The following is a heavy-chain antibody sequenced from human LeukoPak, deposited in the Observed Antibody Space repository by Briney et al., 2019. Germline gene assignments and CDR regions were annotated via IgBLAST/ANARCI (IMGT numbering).Heavy chain of an antibody. D-gene: IGHD1-26*01. Sequence: PGGSLRLSCAASGFRFSDYWMSWVRQVSGKGLEWVANIKQNGGEIYYVDSVKGRFTISRDNAKNSLYLQMNSLRAEDTAIYYCARDKIVGPTNFDYWGQGTLVTVSS. CDR1: GFRFSDYW. V-gene: IGHV3-7*03. J-gene: IGHJ4*02. CDR3: ARDKIVGPTNFDY. CDR2: IKQNGGEI.